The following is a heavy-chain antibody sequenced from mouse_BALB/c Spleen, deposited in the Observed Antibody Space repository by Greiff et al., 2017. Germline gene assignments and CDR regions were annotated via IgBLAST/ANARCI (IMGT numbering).Heavy chain of an antibody. J-gene: IGHJ3*01. CDR1: GFSLTSYG. D-gene: IGHD4-1*01. V-gene: IGHV2-9*02. Sequence: VQLQESGPGLVAPSQSLSITCTVSGFSLTSYGVHWVRQPPGKGLEWLGVIWAGGSTNYNSALMSRLSISNDNSKSQVFLKMNSLQTDDTAMYYCARDNVGRGFAYWGQGTLVTVSA. CDR2: IWAGGST. CDR3: ARDNVGRGFAY.